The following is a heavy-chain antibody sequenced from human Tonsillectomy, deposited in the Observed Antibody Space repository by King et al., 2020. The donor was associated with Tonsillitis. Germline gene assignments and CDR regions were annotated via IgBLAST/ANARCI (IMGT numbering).Heavy chain of an antibody. D-gene: IGHD3-10*01. J-gene: IGHJ3*02. CDR3: ARDSGHDAFDI. CDR1: GFTFNRYS. CDR2: ISSSSNNI. Sequence: VQLVESGGGLVKPGGSLRLSCAASGFTFNRYSMNWVRQAPGKGLEWVSSISSSSNNIYYADSLKGRFTISRDNAKNSLYLQMNSLRAEDTAVYYCARDSGHDAFDIWGQGTMVTVSS. V-gene: IGHV3-21*06.